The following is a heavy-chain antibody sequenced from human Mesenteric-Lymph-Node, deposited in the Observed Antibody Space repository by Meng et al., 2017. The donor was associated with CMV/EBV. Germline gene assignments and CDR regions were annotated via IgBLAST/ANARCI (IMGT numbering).Heavy chain of an antibody. CDR3: ARDGDYYDSSGYNPFDY. CDR2: IYYSGST. Sequence: QLQLLESGPGLVKPSEPLSLTCTVPGGSISSSSYYWGWIRQPPGKGLEWIGSIYYSGSTYYNPSLKSRVTISVDTSKNQFSLKLSSVTAADTAVYYCARDGDYYDSSGYNPFDYWGQGTLVTVSS. J-gene: IGHJ4*02. CDR1: GGSISSSSYY. V-gene: IGHV4-39*07. D-gene: IGHD3-22*01.